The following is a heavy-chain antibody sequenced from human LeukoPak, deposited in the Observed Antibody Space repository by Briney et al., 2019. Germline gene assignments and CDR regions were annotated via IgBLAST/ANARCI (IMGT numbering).Heavy chain of an antibody. CDR2: ISAYNGNS. Sequence: ASVKVSCKASGYTFSTYGITWVRQAPGQGLEWMGWISAYNGNSNYAEKLQGRVTMTADTSTSTAYMELSSLRSEDTAVYYCARCAVPAAIGPFSLDYWGQGTLVTVSS. J-gene: IGHJ4*02. CDR1: GYTFSTYG. V-gene: IGHV1-18*01. D-gene: IGHD2-2*01. CDR3: ARCAVPAAIGPFSLDY.